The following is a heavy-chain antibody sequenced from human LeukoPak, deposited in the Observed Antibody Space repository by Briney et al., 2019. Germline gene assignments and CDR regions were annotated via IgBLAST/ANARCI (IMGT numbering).Heavy chain of an antibody. J-gene: IGHJ4*02. Sequence: PSETLFLSCSVSGDSIGSDSNFSGWIRQPPGKGLEWIGSIYYSGSTYYNPSLKSRVTISADTSKNQFYLKLSSVTAADTAVYYCARSSGWYEVYFDYWGQGTLVTVSS. CDR1: GDSIGSDSNF. CDR2: IYYSGST. V-gene: IGHV4-39*01. CDR3: ARSSGWYEVYFDY. D-gene: IGHD6-19*01.